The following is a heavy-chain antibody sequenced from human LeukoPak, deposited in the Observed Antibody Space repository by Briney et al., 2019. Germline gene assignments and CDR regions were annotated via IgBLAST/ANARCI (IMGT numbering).Heavy chain of an antibody. J-gene: IGHJ4*02. Sequence: GGSLRLSCAASRFTFSSYSMNWVRQASGKGLEWVSSISSSSSYIYYADSVKGRFTISRDNAKNSLYLQMNSLRAEDTAVYYCARVVSAGWFGELSLDYWGQGTLVTVSS. CDR3: ARVVSAGWFGELSLDY. D-gene: IGHD3-10*01. CDR2: ISSSSSYI. V-gene: IGHV3-21*01. CDR1: RFTFSSYS.